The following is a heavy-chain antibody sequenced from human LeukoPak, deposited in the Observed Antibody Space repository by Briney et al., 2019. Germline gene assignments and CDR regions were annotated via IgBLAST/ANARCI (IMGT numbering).Heavy chain of an antibody. Sequence: GSLRLSCAASGFTFSSYWMSWVRQAPGKGLEWVANIKQDGSEKYYVDSVKGRFTISRDNAKNSLYLQMNSLRAEDTAVYYCARVSGDPRAYYYYYGMDVWGQGTTVTVSS. J-gene: IGHJ6*02. CDR2: IKQDGSEK. D-gene: IGHD2-21*02. CDR3: ARVSGDPRAYYYYYGMDV. CDR1: GFTFSSYW. V-gene: IGHV3-7*01.